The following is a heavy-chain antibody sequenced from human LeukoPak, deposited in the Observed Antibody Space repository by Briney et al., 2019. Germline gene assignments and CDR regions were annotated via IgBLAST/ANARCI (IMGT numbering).Heavy chain of an antibody. CDR2: IAGSVAGT. Sequence: GGSLSLSCAASGFTFSTHAMSWVRQTPGKGLEWVSSIAGSVAGTYFADSVKGRFAISRDNSKNSLFLQMNSLRAEDTAVYFCAKGPMGSCKGAFCYHFDCWGQGTLVTVSS. J-gene: IGHJ4*02. CDR1: GFTFSTHA. CDR3: AKGPMGSCKGAFCYHFDC. D-gene: IGHD2-15*01. V-gene: IGHV3-23*01.